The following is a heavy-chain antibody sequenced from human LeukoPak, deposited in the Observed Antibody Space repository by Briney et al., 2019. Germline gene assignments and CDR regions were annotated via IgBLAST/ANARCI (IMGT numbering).Heavy chain of an antibody. CDR2: IKQDATEI. Sequence: GGSPRLSCAASGFSFRNSWMSWVRQAPGKGLEWVASIKQDATEIYYADSVKGRLTISRDNARKSLFLQMNILRVEDTALYYCARLNWDDGEVSGFDQWGQGILVTVSS. CDR1: GFSFRNSW. D-gene: IGHD1-26*01. V-gene: IGHV3-7*01. J-gene: IGHJ5*02. CDR3: ARLNWDDGEVSGFDQ.